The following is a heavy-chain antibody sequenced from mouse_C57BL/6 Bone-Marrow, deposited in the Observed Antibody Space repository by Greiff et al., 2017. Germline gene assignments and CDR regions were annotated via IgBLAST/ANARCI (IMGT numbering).Heavy chain of an antibody. CDR2: IWRGGST. D-gene: IGHD1-1*01. Sequence: QVQLQQSGPGLVQPSQSLSITCTVSGFSLTSYGVHWVRQSPGKGLEWLGVIWRGGSTDYNAAFMSRLSITKDNSKSQVFFKMNSLQADDTAIYYCAKTRLLLRSWYFDVWGTGTTVTVSS. V-gene: IGHV2-5*01. CDR1: GFSLTSYG. J-gene: IGHJ1*03. CDR3: AKTRLLLRSWYFDV.